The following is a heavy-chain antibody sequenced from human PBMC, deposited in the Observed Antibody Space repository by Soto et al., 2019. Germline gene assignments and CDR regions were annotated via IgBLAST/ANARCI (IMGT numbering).Heavy chain of an antibody. CDR2: ISAHNGNT. V-gene: IGHV1-18*01. J-gene: IGHJ4*02. CDR1: GYAFTTYG. Sequence: QVHLVQSGAEVKKPGASVKVSCKGSGYAFTTYGITWVRQAPGQGLEWMGWISAHNGNTNYAQKLQGRVTVTRDTATSTAYMELRSLRSDDTAVYYCARGRYGDYWGQGALVTVSS. D-gene: IGHD1-1*01. CDR3: ARGRYGDY.